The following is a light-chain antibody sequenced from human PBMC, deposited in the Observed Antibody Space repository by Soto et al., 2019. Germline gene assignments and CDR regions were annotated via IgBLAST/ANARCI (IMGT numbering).Light chain of an antibody. CDR2: GAS. J-gene: IGKJ1*01. Sequence: EIVMTQSPATLSVSPGERSTVSCRASQSVSSNLAWYQQKPGQAPRLLIYGASTRATGIPARFSGSGSGTEFTLTISSLHSEDFAVYYCQQYNNWPQTFGQGTKVEIK. CDR3: QQYNNWPQT. V-gene: IGKV3-15*01. CDR1: QSVSSN.